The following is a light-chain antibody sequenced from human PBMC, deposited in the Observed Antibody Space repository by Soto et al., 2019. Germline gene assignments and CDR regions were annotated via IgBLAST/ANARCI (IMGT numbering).Light chain of an antibody. CDR2: DAS. Sequence: DIQMTQSPSTLSASVGDRVTITCRASQSISSWLVWYQQKPGKAPKLLIYDASSLESGVPSRFSGSGSGTEFTLTISSLQPDDFATYYCQQYNSYSPRYTFGQGTKLEIK. J-gene: IGKJ2*01. V-gene: IGKV1-5*01. CDR3: QQYNSYSPRYT. CDR1: QSISSW.